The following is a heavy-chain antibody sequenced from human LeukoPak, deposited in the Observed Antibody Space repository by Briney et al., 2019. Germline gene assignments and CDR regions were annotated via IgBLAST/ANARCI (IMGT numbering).Heavy chain of an antibody. Sequence: PSETLSLTCTVSGGSISSYYWSWIRQPPGKGLEWIGYIYYSGSTNYNPSLKSRVTISVDTSKNQFSLKLSSVTAADTAVYYCARLAVVGYDYYYGMDVWGQGTTVTVSS. D-gene: IGHD6-19*01. V-gene: IGHV4-59*08. CDR1: GGSISSYY. CDR3: ARLAVVGYDYYYGMDV. CDR2: IYYSGST. J-gene: IGHJ6*02.